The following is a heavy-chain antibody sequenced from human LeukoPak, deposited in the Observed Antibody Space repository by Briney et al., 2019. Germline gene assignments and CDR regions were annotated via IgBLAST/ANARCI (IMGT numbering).Heavy chain of an antibody. V-gene: IGHV3-21*01. CDR1: GFTFSTYG. J-gene: IGHJ5*02. Sequence: PGGSLRLSCAASGFTFSTYGMNWVRQAPGKGLEWVSYISPSSTYIYYAHSVKGRFTISRDNAKNSLYLQMNSLRVEDTAVYYCAREGFANSANPFDPWGQGTLVTVSS. D-gene: IGHD1-14*01. CDR2: ISPSSTYI. CDR3: AREGFANSANPFDP.